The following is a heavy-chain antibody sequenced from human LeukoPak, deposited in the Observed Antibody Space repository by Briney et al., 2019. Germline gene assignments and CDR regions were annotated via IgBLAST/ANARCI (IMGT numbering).Heavy chain of an antibody. V-gene: IGHV4-61*08. D-gene: IGHD4-17*01. CDR3: ARGGYGDSLYYYYGMDV. CDR2: IYTSGST. CDR1: GGSISSGGYY. Sequence: SETLSLTCTVSGGSISSGGYYWGWIRQHPGKGLEWIGRIYTSGSTNYNPSLKSRVTISVDTSKNQFSLKLSSVTAADTAVYYCARGGYGDSLYYYYGMDVWGQGTTVTVSS. J-gene: IGHJ6*02.